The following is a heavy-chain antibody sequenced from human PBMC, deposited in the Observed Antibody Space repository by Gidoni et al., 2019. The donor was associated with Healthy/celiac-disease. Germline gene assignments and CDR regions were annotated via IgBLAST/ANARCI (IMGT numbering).Heavy chain of an antibody. CDR3: TTVGTIVVVPALDY. D-gene: IGHD2-2*01. Sequence: EVKLVESGGGLVKPGGSFRLSWAASGFTLSTAWMSWVRQAPGKGLEWVGRIKSKTDGGTTDYAAPVKGRFTISRDDSKNTLYLQMNSLKTEDTAVYYCTTVGTIVVVPALDYWGQGTLVTVSS. J-gene: IGHJ4*02. CDR2: IKSKTDGGTT. CDR1: GFTLSTAW. V-gene: IGHV3-15*01.